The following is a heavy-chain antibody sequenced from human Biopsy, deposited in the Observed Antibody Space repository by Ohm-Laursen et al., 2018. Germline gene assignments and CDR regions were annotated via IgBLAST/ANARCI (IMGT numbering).Heavy chain of an antibody. CDR2: IKEDGSEK. CDR3: ARAYPPPGRRLVVVAGDFDC. CDR1: GFTFTNHW. V-gene: IGHV3-7*01. J-gene: IGHJ4*02. D-gene: IGHD2-15*01. Sequence: SLRLSCSASGFTFTNHWMSWVRQAPGKGLEWVANIKEDGSEKYYVDSVKGRFTISRDNAKNSLFLQMNSLRAEDTAVYYCARAYPPPGRRLVVVAGDFDCWGQGTRVTVSS.